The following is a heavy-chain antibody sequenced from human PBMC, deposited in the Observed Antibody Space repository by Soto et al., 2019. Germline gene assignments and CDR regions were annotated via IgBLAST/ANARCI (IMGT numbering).Heavy chain of an antibody. CDR1: GFTLSDFA. V-gene: IGHV3-30-3*01. CDR3: ARDVPGMDV. J-gene: IGHJ6*02. CDR2: ISNDGGIE. Sequence: QVQLVQSGGGVVQPGRSLRLSCAASGFTLSDFAMHWVRQAPGKGLEWVALISNDGGIEHYGDSVRGRFTISMDNSKHMLYLQMTRLRVEDTAVYFCARDVPGMDVWGQGTTVTGSS.